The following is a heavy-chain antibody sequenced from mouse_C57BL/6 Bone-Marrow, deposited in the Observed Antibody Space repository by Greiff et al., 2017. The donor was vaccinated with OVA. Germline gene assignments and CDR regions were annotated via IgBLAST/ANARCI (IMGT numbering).Heavy chain of an antibody. J-gene: IGHJ2*01. CDR1: GYTFTSYW. CDR3: ARDSLYYFDY. CDR2: IYPGSGST. V-gene: IGHV1-55*01. Sequence: QVPLQQPGAELVKPGASVTMSCKASGYTFTSYWITWVKQRPGQGLEWIGDIYPGSGSTTYNEKFKSKATLTVDTSSSTAYMQLSSLTSEDSAVYYCARDSLYYFDYWGQGTTLTVSS.